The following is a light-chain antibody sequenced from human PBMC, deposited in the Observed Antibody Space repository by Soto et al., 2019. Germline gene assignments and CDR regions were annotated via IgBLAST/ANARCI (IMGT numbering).Light chain of an antibody. V-gene: IGKV1-39*01. CDR2: ATS. Sequence: DLKVTQSPSSLSSSVGDIVTITCRASQNIFTYLNWYQQRPGQAPNLLIYATSNLQSGVPSRFSGSGSGTDFTLTISSLQPEDFATYYCQQSYSTPITFGQGTRLEIK. CDR1: QNIFTY. J-gene: IGKJ5*01. CDR3: QQSYSTPIT.